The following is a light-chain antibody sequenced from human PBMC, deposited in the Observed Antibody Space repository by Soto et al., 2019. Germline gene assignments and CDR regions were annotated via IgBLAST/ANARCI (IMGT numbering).Light chain of an antibody. V-gene: IGKV3-11*01. CDR1: QDVSSY. CDR3: QQHVSSPLT. J-gene: IGKJ5*01. Sequence: ERVLTQSRGTLHLYPGARATLSCRASQDVSSYLPWYQQKPGQAPRLLIYDASTRATGIPARFSGSGSGTDFTLTISSLEPEDFAVYYCQQHVSSPLTFGQGTRLEIK. CDR2: DAS.